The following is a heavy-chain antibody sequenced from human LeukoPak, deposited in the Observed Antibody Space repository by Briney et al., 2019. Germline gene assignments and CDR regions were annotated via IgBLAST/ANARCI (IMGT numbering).Heavy chain of an antibody. D-gene: IGHD3-22*01. CDR3: ARAENSGFYYNY. CDR2: INPNSGGT. Sequence: GASVKVSCKASGYTFTGYYMHWVRQAPGQGLEWMGWINPNSGGTNYARKFQGRVTMTRDTSISTAYMELSRLRSDDTAVYYCARAENSGFYYNYWGQGTLVTVSS. V-gene: IGHV1-2*02. CDR1: GYTFTGYY. J-gene: IGHJ4*02.